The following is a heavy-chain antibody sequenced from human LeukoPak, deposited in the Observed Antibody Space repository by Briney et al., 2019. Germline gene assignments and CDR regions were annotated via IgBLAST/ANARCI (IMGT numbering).Heavy chain of an antibody. CDR2: ISSSGSTI. Sequence: GGSLRLSCAASGFTFSDYYMSWIRQAPGNGLEWVSYISSSGSTIYYADSVKGRFTISRDNAKNSLYLQMNSLRAEDTAVYYCARVSSYSYGQHFDYWGQGTLVTVSS. D-gene: IGHD5-18*01. CDR3: ARVSSYSYGQHFDY. V-gene: IGHV3-11*01. CDR1: GFTFSDYY. J-gene: IGHJ4*02.